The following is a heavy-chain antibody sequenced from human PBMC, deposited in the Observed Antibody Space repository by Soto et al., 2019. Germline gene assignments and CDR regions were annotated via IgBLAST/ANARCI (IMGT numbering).Heavy chain of an antibody. CDR1: GFTFSSYA. D-gene: IGHD3-9*01. J-gene: IGHJ6*02. CDR3: ARDDWTPYYYYYGMDV. V-gene: IGHV3-30-3*01. Sequence: GWSLRLFCAASGFTFSSYAMHWVRQAPGKGLEWVEVISYDGSNKYYADSVKGRFTISRDNSKNTLYLQMNSLRAEDTAVYYCARDDWTPYYYYYGMDVWGQGTTVTVSS. CDR2: ISYDGSNK.